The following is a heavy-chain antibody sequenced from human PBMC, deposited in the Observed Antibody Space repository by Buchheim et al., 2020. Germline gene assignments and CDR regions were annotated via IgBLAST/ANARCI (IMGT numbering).Heavy chain of an antibody. Sequence: QVQLVESGGGVVQPGTSLRLSCAASGFSFSSFSMHWVRQAPGKGLEWVALIRNDGSNEYYADSVKGRFTIYRDNSKRTLWLQMNSLRAEDTAVYYCAKGGSGWYGDFWGQGTL. CDR1: GFSFSSFS. D-gene: IGHD6-19*01. CDR2: IRNDGSNE. CDR3: AKGGSGWYGDF. V-gene: IGHV3-30*02. J-gene: IGHJ4*02.